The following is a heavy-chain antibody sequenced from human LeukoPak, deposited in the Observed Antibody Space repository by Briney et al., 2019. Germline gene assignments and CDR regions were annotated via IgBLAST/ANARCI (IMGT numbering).Heavy chain of an antibody. CDR3: ARDRGRWELQALPDH. Sequence: ASVKVSCTASGYTFTSYGISWVRQAPGQGLEWMGWISAYNGNTNYAQKLQGRVTMTTDTSTSTAYMELRSLRSDDTAVYYCARDRGRWELQALPDHWGQGTLVTISS. CDR2: ISAYNGNT. J-gene: IGHJ4*02. V-gene: IGHV1-18*01. CDR1: GYTFTSYG. D-gene: IGHD1-26*01.